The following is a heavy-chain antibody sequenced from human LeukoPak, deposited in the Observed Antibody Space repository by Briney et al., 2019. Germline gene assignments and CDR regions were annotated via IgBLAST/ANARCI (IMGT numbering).Heavy chain of an antibody. CDR1: GGSISSYY. CDR3: ARVIAVAGGVPPRYSDY. D-gene: IGHD6-19*01. J-gene: IGHJ4*02. Sequence: SETLSLTCTVSGGSISSYYWSWIRQPPGKGLEWIGYIYYSGSTNYNPSLKSRVTISVDTSKNQFSLKLSSVTAADTAVYYCARVIAVAGGVPPRYSDYWGQGTLVTVSS. V-gene: IGHV4-59*01. CDR2: IYYSGST.